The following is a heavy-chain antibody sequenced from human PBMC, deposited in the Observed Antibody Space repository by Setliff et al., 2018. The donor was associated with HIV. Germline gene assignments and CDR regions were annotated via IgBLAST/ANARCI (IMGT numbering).Heavy chain of an antibody. CDR3: ASPRLDWSFSHFDY. V-gene: IGHV1-69*13. D-gene: IGHD3-9*01. CDR2: IIPHFDAP. J-gene: IGHJ4*02. Sequence: SVKVSCKASGGTFTSSAISWVRQARGQGLEWMGAIIPHFDAPQYAQKFQGRVTITADQSTSTAYMELSGLTSEDAAVYYCASPRLDWSFSHFDYWGQGTPVTVSS. CDR1: GGTFTSSA.